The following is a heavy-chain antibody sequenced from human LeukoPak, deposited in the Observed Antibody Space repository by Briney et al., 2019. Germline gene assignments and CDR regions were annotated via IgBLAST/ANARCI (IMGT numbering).Heavy chain of an antibody. Sequence: ASVKVSCKASGYTFTTYAMHWVRQAPGQRLEWMGWINTGNGNTKYSQEFQGRVTMTRDTSASTAYMELSSLRSEDMAVYYCARGQDLGYCSSTSCYGYYFDYWGQGTLVTVSS. CDR1: GYTFTTYA. D-gene: IGHD2-2*01. J-gene: IGHJ4*02. CDR3: ARGQDLGYCSSTSCYGYYFDY. V-gene: IGHV1-3*03. CDR2: INTGNGNT.